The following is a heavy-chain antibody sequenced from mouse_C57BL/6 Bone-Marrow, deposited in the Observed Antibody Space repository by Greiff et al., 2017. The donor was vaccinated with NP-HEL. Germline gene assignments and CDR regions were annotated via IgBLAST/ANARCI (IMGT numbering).Heavy chain of an antibody. CDR1: GYTFTDYN. J-gene: IGHJ1*03. CDR3: ARSSSGNYVWYFDV. D-gene: IGHD2-1*01. CDR2: INPNNGGT. V-gene: IGHV1-18*01. Sequence: VQLQQSGPELVKPGASVKIPCKASGYTFTDYNMDWVKQSHGKSLEWIGDINPNNGGTIYNQKFKGKATLTVDKSSSTAYMELRSLTSEDTAVYYGARSSSGNYVWYFDVWGTGTTVTVAS.